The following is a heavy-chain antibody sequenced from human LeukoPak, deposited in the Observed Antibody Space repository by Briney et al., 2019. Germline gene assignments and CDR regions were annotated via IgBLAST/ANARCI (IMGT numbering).Heavy chain of an antibody. V-gene: IGHV4-61*02. J-gene: IGHJ6*03. D-gene: IGHD3-22*01. CDR2: IYTSGST. CDR1: GGSISSGSYY. Sequence: SETLSLTCTVPGGSISSGSYYWSWIRQPAGKGLEWIGRIYTSGSTNYNPSLKSRVTISVDTSKNQFSLKLSSVTAADTAVYYCARGYYDSSGYYSTKPAGYYYYYMDVWGKGTTVTISS. CDR3: ARGYYDSSGYYSTKPAGYYYYYMDV.